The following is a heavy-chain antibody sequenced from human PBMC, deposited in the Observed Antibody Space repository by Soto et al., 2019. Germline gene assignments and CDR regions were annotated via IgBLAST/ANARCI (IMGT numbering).Heavy chain of an antibody. CDR1: GFTFSSYS. J-gene: IGHJ4*02. CDR3: ARVPRDFVLVVAAPEYYFAF. V-gene: IGHV3-21*01. D-gene: IGHD2-15*01. CDR2: ISSSSSYI. Sequence: PGGSLRLSCAASGFTFSSYSMNWVRQAPGKGLEWVSSISSSSSYIYYADSVKGRFTISRDNAKNSLYLQMNSLRAEDTAVYYCARVPRDFVLVVAAPEYYFAFPAQGTLVTVSA.